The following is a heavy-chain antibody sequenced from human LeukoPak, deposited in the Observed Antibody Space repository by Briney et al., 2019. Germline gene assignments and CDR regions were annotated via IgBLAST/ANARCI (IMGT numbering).Heavy chain of an antibody. J-gene: IGHJ4*02. V-gene: IGHV4-59*01. CDR3: ARQGQRRNPWYYFDY. Sequence: PSGTLSLTCTVSGGSISSYYWSWIRQPPGKGLEWFGYIYYSGSTNYNPSLKSRVTISVDTSKNEFSLKLKSVTAADTAVYYCARQGQRRNPWYYFDYWGQGALVTVSS. CDR1: GGSISSYY. D-gene: IGHD1-1*01. CDR2: IYYSGST.